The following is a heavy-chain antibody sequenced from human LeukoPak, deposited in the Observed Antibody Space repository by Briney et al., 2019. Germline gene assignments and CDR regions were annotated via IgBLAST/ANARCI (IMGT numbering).Heavy chain of an antibody. CDR2: IKQDGSEK. CDR3: AGGSHFDY. Sequence: GGSLRLSCAASGFTFSTYWMSWVRQAPGKGLEWVANIKQDGSEKYSVDSVRGRSTISRDNAKNSLYLQMNSLRAEDTAVYYCAGGSHFDYWGQGTLVAVSS. J-gene: IGHJ4*02. CDR1: GFTFSTYW. V-gene: IGHV3-7*01.